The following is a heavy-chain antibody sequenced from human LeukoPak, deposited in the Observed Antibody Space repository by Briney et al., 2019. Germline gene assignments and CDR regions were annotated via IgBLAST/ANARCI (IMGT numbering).Heavy chain of an antibody. CDR2: ISGSGGST. V-gene: IGHV3-23*01. D-gene: IGHD4-17*01. CDR1: GFTFSSYS. CDR3: AKPPSRTVTYFDY. Sequence: PGGSLRLSCAASGFTFSSYSMNWVRQAPGKGLEWVSAISGSGGSTYYADSVKGRFTISRDNSKNTLYLQMNSLRAEDTAVYYCAKPPSRTVTYFDYWGQGTLVTVSS. J-gene: IGHJ4*02.